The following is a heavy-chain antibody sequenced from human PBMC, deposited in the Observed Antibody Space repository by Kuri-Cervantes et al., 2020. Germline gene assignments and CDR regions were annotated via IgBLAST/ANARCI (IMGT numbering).Heavy chain of an antibody. Sequence: ASVKVSCKASGYTFTSYYMHWVRQAPGQGLEWMGIINPSGGSTSYAQKLQGRVTMTTDTSTSTAYMELRSLRSDDTAVYYCARLKFHGAAGFYYFDYWGQGTLVTVSS. CDR3: ARLKFHGAAGFYYFDY. D-gene: IGHD6-13*01. CDR1: GYTFTSYY. J-gene: IGHJ4*02. CDR2: INPSGGST. V-gene: IGHV1-46*01.